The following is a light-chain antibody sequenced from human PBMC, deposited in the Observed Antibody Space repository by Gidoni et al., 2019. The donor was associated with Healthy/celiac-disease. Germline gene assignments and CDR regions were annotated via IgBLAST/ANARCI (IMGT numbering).Light chain of an antibody. CDR3: QQYGSSPYT. Sequence: EIVLTQSPGPLSLSPGERATLSCRASQSVSSSYLAWYQQKPGQAPRLLIYGASSRPTGIPDRFSGSGSGTDFTLTISRLEPEDFAVYYCQQYGSSPYTFGQGTKLEIK. J-gene: IGKJ2*01. CDR1: QSVSSSY. V-gene: IGKV3-20*01. CDR2: GAS.